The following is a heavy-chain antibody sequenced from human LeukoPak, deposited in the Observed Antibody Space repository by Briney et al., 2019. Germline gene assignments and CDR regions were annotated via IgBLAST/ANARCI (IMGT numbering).Heavy chain of an antibody. J-gene: IGHJ4*02. CDR2: ISYDGSNK. V-gene: IGHV3-30*03. D-gene: IGHD4-17*01. CDR1: GFTFSSYG. CDR3: ARDKSRVTTRRGYFDY. Sequence: GGSLRLSCAASGFTFSSYGMHWVRQAPGKGLEWVAVISYDGSNKYYADSVKGRFTISRDNSKNTLYLQMNSLRAEDTAVYYCARDKSRVTTRRGYFDYWGQGTLVTVSS.